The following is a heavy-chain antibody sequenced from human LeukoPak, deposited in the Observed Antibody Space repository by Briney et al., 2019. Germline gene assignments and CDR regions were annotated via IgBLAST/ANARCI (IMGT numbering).Heavy chain of an antibody. J-gene: IGHJ6*02. CDR3: ARGRIQLWLSGTYYYYGMDV. V-gene: IGHV4-34*01. D-gene: IGHD5-18*01. CDR2: XXDXXST. Sequence: EXXDXXSTNYHPSLKTPVTFSVDTSKHQFSLKLSSVTAADTAVYYCARGRIQLWLSGTYYYYGMDVWGQGTTVTVSS.